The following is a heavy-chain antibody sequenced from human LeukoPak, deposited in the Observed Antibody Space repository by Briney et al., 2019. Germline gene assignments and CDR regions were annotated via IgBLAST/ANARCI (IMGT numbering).Heavy chain of an antibody. CDR2: FSSDGRST. V-gene: IGHV3-30*18. D-gene: IGHD3-10*01. Sequence: GRSLRLSCAASGFTFSTFNMHWVRQAPGKGLEWVAVFSSDGRSTFYAENVQGRFTLSRDNSKNTLSLQMNSMRAEDTAVYYCAKSYYYHSGSFDYWGQGTLVTVSS. J-gene: IGHJ4*02. CDR1: GFTFSTFN. CDR3: AKSYYYHSGSFDY.